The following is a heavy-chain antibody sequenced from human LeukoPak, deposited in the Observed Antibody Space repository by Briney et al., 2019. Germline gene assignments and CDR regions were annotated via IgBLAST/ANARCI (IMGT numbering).Heavy chain of an antibody. CDR3: ATEFKSSDY. D-gene: IGHD6-6*01. CDR1: GFTFSNYG. V-gene: IGHV3-30*02. CDR2: IRYDGSNK. J-gene: IGHJ4*02. Sequence: GGSLRLSCVISGFTFSNYGMHWVRQAPGKWLEWVAFIRYDGSNKYYADSVKGRFTISRDNSKDTLYLQMNSLRAEDTAVYYCATEFKSSDYWGQGTLVTVSS.